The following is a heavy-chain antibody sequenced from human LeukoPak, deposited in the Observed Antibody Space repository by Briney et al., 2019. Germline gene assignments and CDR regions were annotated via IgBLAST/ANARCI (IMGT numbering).Heavy chain of an antibody. Sequence: ASVKVSCKASGYTFTSYAMHWVRQAPGQRLEWMGWINAGNGNTKYSQKFQGRVTITRDTSASTAYMELSSLRSEDTAVYYCARDFSSFAYYYYHGMDVWGQGTTVTVSS. CDR1: GYTFTSYA. J-gene: IGHJ6*02. CDR2: INAGNGNT. V-gene: IGHV1-3*01. CDR3: ARDFSSFAYYYYHGMDV. D-gene: IGHD2-21*01.